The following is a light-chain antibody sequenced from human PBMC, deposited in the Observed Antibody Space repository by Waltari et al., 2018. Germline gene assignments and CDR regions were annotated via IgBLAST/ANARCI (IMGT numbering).Light chain of an antibody. J-gene: IGLJ3*02. CDR2: DNN. V-gene: IGLV1-51*01. Sequence: QSVLTQPPSVSAAPGQKVTISCSGSSSNTAHSYVSWYHQLPGAAPKLLIYDNNKRPSGIPDRFSASKSGTSATLGITGLQIGDEADYYCATWDNSLTDVVFGGGTKLTVL. CDR1: SSNTAHSY. CDR3: ATWDNSLTDVV.